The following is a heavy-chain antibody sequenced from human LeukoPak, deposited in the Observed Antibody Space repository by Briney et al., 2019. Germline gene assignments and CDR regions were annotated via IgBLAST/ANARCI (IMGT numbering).Heavy chain of an antibody. CDR1: GGSISSYY. J-gene: IGHJ4*02. Sequence: SETLSLTCTVSGGSISSYYWSWIRLPPGKGLEWIGYLSKSGSTNYNPSLKSRVTISIDTSKNQFSLNLTSVTAADTAVYYCARGGLGGITAYSNYLFDYWGQGTLVTVSS. D-gene: IGHD4-11*01. CDR2: LSKSGST. V-gene: IGHV4-59*08. CDR3: ARGGLGGITAYSNYLFDY.